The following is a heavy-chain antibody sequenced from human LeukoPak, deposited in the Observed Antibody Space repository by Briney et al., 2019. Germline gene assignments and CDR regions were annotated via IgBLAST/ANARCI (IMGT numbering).Heavy chain of an antibody. Sequence: GGSLRLSCAASGFTFDDYAMHWVRQAPGKGLEWVSSISASGGSTYYADSVKGRFTISRDNSKNTLYLQLSSLRADDTAVYHCAKERDGDYVRYTHYWGQGTLVTVSS. CDR3: AKERDGDYVRYTHY. V-gene: IGHV3-23*01. CDR1: GFTFDDYA. D-gene: IGHD4-17*01. J-gene: IGHJ4*02. CDR2: ISASGGST.